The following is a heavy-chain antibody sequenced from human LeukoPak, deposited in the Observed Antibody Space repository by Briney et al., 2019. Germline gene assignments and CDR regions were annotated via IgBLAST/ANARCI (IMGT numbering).Heavy chain of an antibody. Sequence: ASVKVSCKASGGTFSSYAISWVRQAPGQGLERMGRIIPILGIANYAQKFQGRVTITADKSTSTAYMELSSLRSEDTAVYYCARFIAAGYYYYGMDVWGQGTTVTVSS. D-gene: IGHD6-25*01. J-gene: IGHJ6*02. CDR3: ARFIAAGYYYYGMDV. CDR1: GGTFSSYA. CDR2: IIPILGIA. V-gene: IGHV1-69*04.